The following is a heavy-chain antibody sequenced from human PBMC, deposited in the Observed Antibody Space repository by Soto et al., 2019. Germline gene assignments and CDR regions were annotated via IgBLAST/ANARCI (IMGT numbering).Heavy chain of an antibody. V-gene: IGHV3-30*02. CDR3: ARGPSYSDSYFDH. CDR1: GLTLSDYY. CDR2: ICSDGNNK. D-gene: IGHD4-17*01. J-gene: IGHJ4*02. Sequence: GGSLRLSCAASGLTLSDYYMGWIRQAPGKGLEWVAFICSDGNNKYYADSVEGRFTISRDNSKNTVYLQMNSLRLEDTAVYYCARGPSYSDSYFDHWGQGTLVTVSS.